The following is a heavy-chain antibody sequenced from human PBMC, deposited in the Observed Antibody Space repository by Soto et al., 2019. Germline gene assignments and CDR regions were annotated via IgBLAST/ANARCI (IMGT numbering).Heavy chain of an antibody. Sequence: QVQLQEPGPGRVTPWETLSLTSTVSGGSVPGRTPYWPWIRRPPGRGLEGVGYIDDSGNTNYNPSLNSRVTISLDTSKNQFSLKLSSVTAADTAVYYCAREEYSNSSFFGYWYFDLWGRGTQVTVSS. V-gene: IGHV4-61*01. CDR1: GGSVPGRTPY. CDR2: IDDSGNT. J-gene: IGHJ2*01. CDR3: AREEYSNSSFFGYWYFDL. D-gene: IGHD6-6*01.